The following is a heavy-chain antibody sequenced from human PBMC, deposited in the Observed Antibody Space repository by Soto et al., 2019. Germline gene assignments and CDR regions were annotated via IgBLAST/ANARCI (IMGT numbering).Heavy chain of an antibody. D-gene: IGHD2-21*02. Sequence: QVQLQESGPGLVKPSETLSLTCTVSGGSISSYYWSWIRQPPGKGLEWIGYIYYSGSTNYNPSLKSRVTISVDTSKNQFSLKLSSVTAADTAVYYCARELVTAPYWYFDLWGRGTLVTVSS. CDR1: GGSISSYY. V-gene: IGHV4-59*01. J-gene: IGHJ2*01. CDR2: IYYSGST. CDR3: ARELVTAPYWYFDL.